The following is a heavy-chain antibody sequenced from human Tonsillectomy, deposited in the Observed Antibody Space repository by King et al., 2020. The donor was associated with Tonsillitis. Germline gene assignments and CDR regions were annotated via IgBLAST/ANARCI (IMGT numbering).Heavy chain of an antibody. Sequence: VQLVESGAEVKKPGASVKVSCKASGYTFTSFGISWVRLAPGQGLEWMGWIGAYDGNTNYAQKLQGRVTMTTDSSTSTAYMELRSLRSDATAVYYCARDPGYSSGWYLDYWGQGTLVTVSS. CDR1: GYTFTSFG. CDR2: IGAYDGNT. D-gene: IGHD6-19*01. J-gene: IGHJ4*02. CDR3: ARDPGYSSGWYLDY. V-gene: IGHV1-18*01.